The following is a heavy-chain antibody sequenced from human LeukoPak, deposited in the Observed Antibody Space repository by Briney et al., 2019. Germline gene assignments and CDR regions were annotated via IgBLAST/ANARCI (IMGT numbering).Heavy chain of an antibody. Sequence: PGGSLRLSCAASGFTVSSNHVSWVRQAPGKGLVWVSRINSDGSSTSYADSVKGRFTISRDNAKNMLYLQMNSLRAEDTAVYYCTREKDYYDSSGYYRDAFDIWGQGTKVTASS. CDR2: INSDGSST. CDR1: GFTVSSNH. V-gene: IGHV3-74*01. CDR3: TREKDYYDSSGYYRDAFDI. J-gene: IGHJ3*02. D-gene: IGHD3-22*01.